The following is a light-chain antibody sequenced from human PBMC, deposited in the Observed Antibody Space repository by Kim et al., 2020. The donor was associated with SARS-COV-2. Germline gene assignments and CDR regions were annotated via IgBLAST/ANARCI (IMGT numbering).Light chain of an antibody. CDR2: DTS. V-gene: IGKV3-20*01. CDR3: QQYASLPRT. Sequence: SQRERATLSCRASQTVSSDYVVWYQQKPGQSPRLLIYDTSTRATGIPDRFSGRGSGTNFTLTIGRLEPEDSAIYYCQQYASLPRTYGQGTKVDIK. CDR1: QTVSSDY. J-gene: IGKJ1*01.